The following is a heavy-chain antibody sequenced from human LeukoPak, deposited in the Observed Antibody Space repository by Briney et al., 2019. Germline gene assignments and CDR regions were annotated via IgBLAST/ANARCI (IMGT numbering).Heavy chain of an antibody. D-gene: IGHD6-13*01. J-gene: IGHJ6*04. CDR1: GFTFSSYA. CDR3: GRVRISAARGYMDV. CDR2: ISGKGDNI. V-gene: IGHV3-64*01. Sequence: GGSLRLSCAGSGFTFSSYAIHWVRQAPGKGLEYVSTISGKGDNIFYANSVKGRFTISRDNSKNTVYLQMGSLRAEDMAVYYCGRVRISAARGYMDVWGKGTTVTVSS.